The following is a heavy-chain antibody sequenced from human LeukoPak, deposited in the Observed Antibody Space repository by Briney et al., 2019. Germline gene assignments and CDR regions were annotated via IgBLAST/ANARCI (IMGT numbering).Heavy chain of an antibody. Sequence: ASVKVSCKASGYTFTRYGYIWVRQAPGQGLEYMGWISGYNGDTNYAPKFQGRVTLTTDTSTGTAYLELRSLRSDDTAVYYCARAYGSGWYFDLWGRGTLVIVSA. CDR3: ARAYGSGWYFDL. D-gene: IGHD3-10*01. CDR1: GYTFTRYG. J-gene: IGHJ2*01. CDR2: ISGYNGDT. V-gene: IGHV1-18*01.